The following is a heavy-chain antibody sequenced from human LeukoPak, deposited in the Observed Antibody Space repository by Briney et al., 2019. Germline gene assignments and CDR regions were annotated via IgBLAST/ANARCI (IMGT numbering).Heavy chain of an antibody. CDR2: ISPDGTNI. CDR3: SRDGEHGYNDIDF. J-gene: IGHJ4*02. V-gene: IGHV3-30-3*01. Sequence: GGSLRLSCGASGFTFRSYSMHWVRQAPVRGLESVAVISPDGTNIHYAGSVKGRFTISRDNSENTLYLQMNSLRAEDTALYYCSRDGEHGYNDIDFWGQGTLVTVSS. CDR1: GFTFRSYS. D-gene: IGHD5-24*01.